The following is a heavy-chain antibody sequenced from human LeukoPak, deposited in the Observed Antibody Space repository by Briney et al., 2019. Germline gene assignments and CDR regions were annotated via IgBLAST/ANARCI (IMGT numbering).Heavy chain of an antibody. D-gene: IGHD2-8*01. V-gene: IGHV3-30*14. CDR2: ISSDGRNI. CDR1: GFTFSRYV. CDR3: ARVNGLCYECYNYGMDV. J-gene: IGHJ6*02. Sequence: GRTLRLSCAASGFTFSRYVMHWVRQAPGQGLEWVAVISSDGRNIHYADSVNGRFTISRDNSKNTLYLQMNSLRAEDTAVYYCARVNGLCYECYNYGMDVCGQGTTVTVSS.